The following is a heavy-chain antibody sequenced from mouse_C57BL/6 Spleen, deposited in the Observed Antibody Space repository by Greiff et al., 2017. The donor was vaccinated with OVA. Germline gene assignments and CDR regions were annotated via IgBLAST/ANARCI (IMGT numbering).Heavy chain of an antibody. D-gene: IGHD2-2*01. V-gene: IGHV14-2*01. J-gene: IGHJ3*01. Sequence: VQLKESGVELVKPGASVKLSCTASGFNIKDYYMHWVKQRTEQGLEWIGRIDPEDGETKYAPKFQGKATITADTSSNTAYLQLSSLTSEDTAVCYCARGYDGAWFAYWGQGTLVTVSA. CDR2: IDPEDGET. CDR3: ARGYDGAWFAY. CDR1: GFNIKDYY.